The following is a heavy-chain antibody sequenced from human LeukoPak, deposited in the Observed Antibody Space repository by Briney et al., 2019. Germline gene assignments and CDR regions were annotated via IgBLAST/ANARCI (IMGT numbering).Heavy chain of an antibody. CDR1: GFSFSNYW. D-gene: IGHD5-18*01. CDR2: IKEDGTET. J-gene: IGHJ5*02. CDR3: ARGGKIHTYNWFDP. Sequence: PGGSLRLSCAGSGFSFSNYWMSWVRQAPGKGLEWVASIKEDGTETYSVDSVKGRFTISRDNTKKALYLQMNSLRAADTAVYCCARGGKIHTYNWFDPWGQGTLVTVSS. V-gene: IGHV3-7*05.